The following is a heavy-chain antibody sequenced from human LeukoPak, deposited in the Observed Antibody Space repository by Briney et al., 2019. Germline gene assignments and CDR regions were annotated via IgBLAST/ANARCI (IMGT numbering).Heavy chain of an antibody. CDR2: INPSGGST. V-gene: IGHV1-46*01. J-gene: IGHJ4*02. Sequence: GASVKVSCKASGYTFTTYYIHWVRQAPGQGLEWMGMINPSGGSTSYAQKFQVRVTMTRDTSTSTVCMELSSLRSDDTAVYYCARNVGSGLDYWGQGTLVTVSS. CDR3: ARNVGSGLDY. CDR1: GYTFTTYY. D-gene: IGHD1-1*01.